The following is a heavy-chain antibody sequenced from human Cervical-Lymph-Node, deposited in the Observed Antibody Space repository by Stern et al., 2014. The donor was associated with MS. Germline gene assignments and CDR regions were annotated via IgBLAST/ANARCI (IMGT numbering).Heavy chain of an antibody. CDR1: GFAFSTYG. CDR2: ISFDGAKT. D-gene: IGHD6-19*01. Sequence: QVQLVQSGGGVVQPGRSLRLSCSPSGFAFSTYGMHWVRQAPGKGLGWVALISFDGAKTYYADSVKGRFTISRDNPKNTLYLQMKSLRGEDTAVYYCARGSDWYPLDYWGQGTLVTVSS. J-gene: IGHJ4*02. CDR3: ARGSDWYPLDY. V-gene: IGHV3-30*03.